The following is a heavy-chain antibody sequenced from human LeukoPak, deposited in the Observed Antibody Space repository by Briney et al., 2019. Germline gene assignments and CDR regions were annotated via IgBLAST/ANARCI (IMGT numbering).Heavy chain of an antibody. Sequence: PSETLSLTCTVSGGSISSYYWSWLRQPPGKGLEWLGYIYYSGSTNYNPSLKSRVTRSVDTSKNQFSLKLSSVTAADTAVYYCARDSSGSYRANWFDPWGQGTLVTVSS. CDR2: IYYSGST. CDR3: ARDSSGSYRANWFDP. V-gene: IGHV4-59*01. D-gene: IGHD1-26*01. CDR1: GGSISSYY. J-gene: IGHJ5*02.